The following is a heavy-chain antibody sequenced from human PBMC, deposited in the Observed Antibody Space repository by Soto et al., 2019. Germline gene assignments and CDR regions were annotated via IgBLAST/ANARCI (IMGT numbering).Heavy chain of an antibody. CDR3: AREGITMVRGVTFDY. V-gene: IGHV1-18*01. J-gene: IGHJ4*02. Sequence: ASVKVSCKASAYTFTIYCISWVRQAPGQGLEWMGWISAYNGNTNYAQKLQGRVTMTTDTSTSTAYMELRSLRSDDTAVYYCAREGITMVRGVTFDYWGQGTLVTVSS. D-gene: IGHD3-10*01. CDR2: ISAYNGNT. CDR1: AYTFTIYC.